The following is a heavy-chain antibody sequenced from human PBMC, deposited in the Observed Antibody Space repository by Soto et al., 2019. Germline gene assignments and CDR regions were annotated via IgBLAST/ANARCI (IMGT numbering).Heavy chain of an antibody. CDR3: ARDWGSSGWYELNWFDP. J-gene: IGHJ5*02. Sequence: EVQLVESGGGLVQPGGSLRLSCAASGFTFSSYSMNWVRQAPGKGLEWVSHISSSSSTMFYADSVKGRFTISRDNAKNSLYLQMNSLRDEDTAVYYCARDWGSSGWYELNWFDPWGQGTLVTVSS. D-gene: IGHD6-19*01. CDR2: ISSSSSTM. CDR1: GFTFSSYS. V-gene: IGHV3-48*02.